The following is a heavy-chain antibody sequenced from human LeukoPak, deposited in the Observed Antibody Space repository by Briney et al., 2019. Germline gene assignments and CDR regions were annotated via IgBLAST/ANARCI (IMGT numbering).Heavy chain of an antibody. CDR1: GGSISSYY. V-gene: IGHV4-4*07. D-gene: IGHD3-16*02. J-gene: IGHJ5*02. Sequence: PSETLSLTCTVSGGSISSYYWSWIRQPAGKGLEWIGRIYISGSTNYNPSLKSRVTMSVDTSKNQFSLKLSSVTAADTAVYYCARGSVWGSYPNWFDPWGQGTLVTVSS. CDR3: ARGSVWGSYPNWFDP. CDR2: IYISGST.